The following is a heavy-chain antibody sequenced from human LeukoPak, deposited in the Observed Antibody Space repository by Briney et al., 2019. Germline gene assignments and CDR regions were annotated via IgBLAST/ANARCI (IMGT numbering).Heavy chain of an antibody. J-gene: IGHJ6*03. CDR2: INSNSGGT. CDR3: ARDGANKVRGVHYFYMDI. Sequence: GASVKVSCKASGCTFAGYYIHWLRRAAGQGLDWVGRINSNSGGTNYAQKFEGRVTMTRDTSISTAYMELSSLRSDDTAVYYCARDGANKVRGVHYFYMDIWGKGTTVTVSS. D-gene: IGHD3-10*01. V-gene: IGHV1-2*06. CDR1: GCTFAGYY.